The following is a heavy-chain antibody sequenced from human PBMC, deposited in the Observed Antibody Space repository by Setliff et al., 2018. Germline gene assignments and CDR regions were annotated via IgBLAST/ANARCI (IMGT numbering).Heavy chain of an antibody. Sequence: PSETLSLTCTVSGGSISSSSYYWGWIRQPPGKGLEWIGSIYYSGSTYYNPSLKSRVTIXXXTSKNQFSLKLGSVTAADTAVYYCARTLYDYDILTGPGYYFDYWGQGTLVTVSS. CDR3: ARTLYDYDILTGPGYYFDY. V-gene: IGHV4-39*07. D-gene: IGHD3-9*01. CDR1: GGSISSSSYY. J-gene: IGHJ4*02. CDR2: IYYSGST.